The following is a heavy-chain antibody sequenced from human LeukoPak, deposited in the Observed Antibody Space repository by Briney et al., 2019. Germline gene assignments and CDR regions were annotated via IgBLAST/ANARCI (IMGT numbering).Heavy chain of an antibody. CDR1: GGSISSFY. Sequence: SETLSLTCTVSGGSISSFYWSWIRQPPGKGLEWIGYIYYSGITNYDPSLRSRVTISVDTSKNQFSLKLSSVTAADTAVYYCARPEGSRWYDIWGQGTMVTVSS. D-gene: IGHD6-19*01. CDR2: IYYSGIT. V-gene: IGHV4-59*08. CDR3: ARPEGSRWYDI. J-gene: IGHJ3*02.